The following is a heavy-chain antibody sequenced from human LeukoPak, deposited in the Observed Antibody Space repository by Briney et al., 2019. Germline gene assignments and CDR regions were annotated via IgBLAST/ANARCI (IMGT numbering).Heavy chain of an antibody. CDR3: ARAKTYSGSYYDAFDL. V-gene: IGHV3-21*01. J-gene: IGHJ3*01. D-gene: IGHD1-26*01. Sequence: GGSLRLSCAASGFTFSTYSMNWVRQAPGKGREWVSSISSSSNYIYYADSVKGRFTISRDNAENSLYLQMNSLRAEDTAVYYCARAKTYSGSYYDAFDLWGQGTMVTASS. CDR1: GFTFSTYS. CDR2: ISSSSNYI.